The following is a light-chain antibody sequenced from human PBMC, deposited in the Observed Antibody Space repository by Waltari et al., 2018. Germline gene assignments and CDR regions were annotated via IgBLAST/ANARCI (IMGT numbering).Light chain of an antibody. CDR2: AVT. J-gene: IGLJ1*01. CDR1: RSDVGGYTL. Sequence: QSALTQPASVSGSPGHSLTIPFTGSRSDVGGYTLVSRYQPHPGKAPKLMIYAVTKRPSGVSHRFSGSKSGNTASLTISGLQTEDEADYYCCSYAGSTTSSVVFGTGTKVIVL. CDR3: CSYAGSTTSSVV. V-gene: IGLV2-23*02.